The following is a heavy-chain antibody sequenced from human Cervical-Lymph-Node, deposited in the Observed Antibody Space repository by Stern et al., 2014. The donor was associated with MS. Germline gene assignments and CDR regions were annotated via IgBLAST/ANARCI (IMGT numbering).Heavy chain of an antibody. Sequence: QVQLVQSGSEVKKPGASVKVSCKASEYTHNNYLIHWVRQAPGQRPDWMGVINPSGATNYAQKVQDRVTMTTDASTSTFYMELSRLRSEDTAVYYCAVRYCSGGRCYSVPDVWGQGITVIVSS. CDR2: INPSGAT. J-gene: IGHJ6*02. D-gene: IGHD2-15*01. CDR1: EYTHNNYL. CDR3: AVRYCSGGRCYSVPDV. V-gene: IGHV1-46*02.